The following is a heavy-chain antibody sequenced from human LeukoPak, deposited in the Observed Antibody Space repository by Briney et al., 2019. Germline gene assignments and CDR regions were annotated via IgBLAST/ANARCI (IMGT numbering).Heavy chain of an antibody. Sequence: SETLSLTCTVSGGSISSYYLSWIRQPAGKGLEWIGRIYTSGSTNYNPSLKSRVTMSVDTSKNQFSLKLSSVTAADTAVYYCASARDYGVYLDVWGKGTTVTVSS. CDR2: IYTSGST. CDR1: GGSISSYY. V-gene: IGHV4-4*07. J-gene: IGHJ6*04. CDR3: ASARDYGVYLDV. D-gene: IGHD4-17*01.